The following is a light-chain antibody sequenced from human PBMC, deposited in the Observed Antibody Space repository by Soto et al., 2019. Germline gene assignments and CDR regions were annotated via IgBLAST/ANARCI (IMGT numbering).Light chain of an antibody. V-gene: IGKV3-11*01. CDR2: DAS. CDR3: QQRSNWPRT. J-gene: IGKJ1*01. Sequence: EIVFAQFPSTLALSPGERATLSCRASQSVSTYLAWFQQLPGQAPRLLIYDASNRATGIPARFSGSGSGTDFTLTISSLEPEDFAVYYCQQRSNWPRTFGQGTKVDIK. CDR1: QSVSTY.